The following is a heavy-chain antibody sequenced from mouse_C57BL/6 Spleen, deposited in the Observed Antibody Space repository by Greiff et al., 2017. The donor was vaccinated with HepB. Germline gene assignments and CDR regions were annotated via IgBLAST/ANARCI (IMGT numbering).Heavy chain of an antibody. J-gene: IGHJ3*01. Sequence: VQLKESGPELVKPGASVKMSCKASRYTFTDYNMHWVKQSHGKSLEWIGYINPNNGGTSYNQKFKGKATLTVNKSSSTAYMELRSLTSEDSAVYYCASSPAWFAYWGQGTLVTVSA. V-gene: IGHV1-22*01. CDR2: INPNNGGT. CDR1: RYTFTDYN. CDR3: ASSPAWFAY.